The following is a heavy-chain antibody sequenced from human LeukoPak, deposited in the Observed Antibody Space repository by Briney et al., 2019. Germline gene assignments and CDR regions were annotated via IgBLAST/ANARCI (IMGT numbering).Heavy chain of an antibody. V-gene: IGHV3-23*01. D-gene: IGHD3-3*01. Sequence: SGGSLRLSCAASGFTFSSYAMSWVRQAPGKGLEWVAAISGSGGKTYYADSVKGRFTISRDNSKNTLYLQMNSLRAEDTAVYSCARGLGGIFGVVIIASPFFDYWGQGTLDTVSS. J-gene: IGHJ4*02. CDR1: GFTFSSYA. CDR3: ARGLGGIFGVVIIASPFFDY. CDR2: ISGSGGKT.